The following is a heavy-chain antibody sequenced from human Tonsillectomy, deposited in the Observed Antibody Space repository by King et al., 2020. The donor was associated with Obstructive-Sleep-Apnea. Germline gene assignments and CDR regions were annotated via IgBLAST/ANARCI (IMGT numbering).Heavy chain of an antibody. J-gene: IGHJ4*02. Sequence: VQLVESGAEVKKPGASVKVSCKASGYTFTGYYMHWVRQAPGQGLEWMGWIDPNSGGTTYAQKFQGRVTMTRDTSISTAYMELSRLRSDDTAVYYCARAGITSSSSWYLFDYWGQGTLVTVSS. V-gene: IGHV1-2*02. CDR3: ARAGITSSSSWYLFDY. CDR1: GYTFTGYY. D-gene: IGHD6-13*01. CDR2: IDPNSGGT.